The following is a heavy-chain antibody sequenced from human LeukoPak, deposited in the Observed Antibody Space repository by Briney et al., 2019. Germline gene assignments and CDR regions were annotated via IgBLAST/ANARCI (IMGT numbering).Heavy chain of an antibody. CDR2: IHPNSGGT. V-gene: IGHV1-2*06. D-gene: IGHD3-10*01. CDR3: AGTFPYYYGSGSFYYYMDV. J-gene: IGHJ6*03. Sequence: ASVKVSCKASGYTFTGYYMHWVRQAPGQGLEWMGRIHPNSGGTNYAQKFQGRVTMTRDTSISTAYMELSRLRSDDTAVYYCAGTFPYYYGSGSFYYYMDVWGKGTTVTVSS. CDR1: GYTFTGYY.